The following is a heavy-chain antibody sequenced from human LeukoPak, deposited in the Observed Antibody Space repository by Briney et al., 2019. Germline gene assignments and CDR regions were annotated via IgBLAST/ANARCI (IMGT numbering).Heavy chain of an antibody. D-gene: IGHD2-2*01. V-gene: IGHV1-18*01. J-gene: IGHJ5*02. CDR3: ARVGRDCASTRCTWHDWLDP. CDR2: ISGYNTNP. Sequence: WASVKVSCKTSGYSLTNYGISWVRQAPGQGLEWMGWISGYNTNPHYAQNFQGRVTMTTDTSTSTAYMELRSLRSDDTALYYCARVGRDCASTRCTWHDWLDPWGQGTLVTVSS. CDR1: GYSLTNYG.